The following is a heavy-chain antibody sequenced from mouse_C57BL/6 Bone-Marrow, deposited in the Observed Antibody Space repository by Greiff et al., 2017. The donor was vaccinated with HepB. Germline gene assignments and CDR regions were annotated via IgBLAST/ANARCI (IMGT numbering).Heavy chain of an antibody. Sequence: EVMLVESGGGLVKPGGSLKLSCAASGFTFSSYAMSWVRQTPEKRLEWVATISDGGSYTYYPDNVKGRFTISRDNAKNNLYLQMSHLKSEDTAMYDCAREMVTTPDFDVWGTGTTVTVSS. CDR3: AREMVTTPDFDV. D-gene: IGHD2-3*01. CDR2: ISDGGSYT. J-gene: IGHJ1*03. V-gene: IGHV5-4*01. CDR1: GFTFSSYA.